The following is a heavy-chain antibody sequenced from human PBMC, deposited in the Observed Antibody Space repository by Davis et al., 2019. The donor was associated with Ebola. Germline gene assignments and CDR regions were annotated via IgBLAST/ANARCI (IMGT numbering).Heavy chain of an antibody. J-gene: IGHJ4*02. D-gene: IGHD4-11*01. CDR1: RFTFSDYS. V-gene: IGHV3-48*04. CDR2: ISGGSGAI. Sequence: PGGSLRLSCAASRFTFSDYSMNWVRQAPGKGLEWVSYISGGSGAIYYAASVKGRFTISRDNAKNTVSLQMNSLRAEDTAIYYCARDVAYSNYDWGQGTLVTVSS. CDR3: ARDVAYSNYD.